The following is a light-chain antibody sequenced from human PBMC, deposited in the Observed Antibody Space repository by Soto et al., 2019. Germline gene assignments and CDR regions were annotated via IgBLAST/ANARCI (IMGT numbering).Light chain of an antibody. J-gene: IGKJ5*01. CDR1: QGIRSS. V-gene: IGKV1-39*01. Sequence: DIQMTQSPSSLSASVGDRVTITCRASQGIRSSLNWYQQKPGKAPKLLIYAASSLQSGVPSRFSGSGSGTDFPLTISSLQPEGFATYYCQQIYSRLSITFGQGTRLEIK. CDR2: AAS. CDR3: QQIYSRLSIT.